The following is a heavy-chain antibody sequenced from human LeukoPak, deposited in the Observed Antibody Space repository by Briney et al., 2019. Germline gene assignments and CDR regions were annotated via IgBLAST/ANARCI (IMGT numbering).Heavy chain of an antibody. D-gene: IGHD2-2*01. CDR1: GFTFSSYA. V-gene: IGHV3-23*01. CDR3: AKGQVPAAANYYYYVGMDV. Sequence: GGSLRLSCAASGFTFSSYAMSWVRQAAGKGLEWVSAISGRGGSTYYADSVRRRFTISRDNSKNTLYLEMNSLRAEDTAVYYCAKGQVPAAANYYYYVGMDVWGQGTTVTVSS. J-gene: IGHJ6*02. CDR2: ISGRGGST.